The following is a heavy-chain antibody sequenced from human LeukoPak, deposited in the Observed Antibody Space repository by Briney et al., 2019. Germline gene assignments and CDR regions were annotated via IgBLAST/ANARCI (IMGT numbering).Heavy chain of an antibody. Sequence: GRSLRLSCAASGFTFSSYSMNWVRQAPGKGLEWVSYISSSSSTIYYADSVKGRFTISRDNAKNSLYLQMNSLRAEDTAVYYCARVRLVVVPAATRGSFDYWGQGTLVTVSS. CDR2: ISSSSSTI. V-gene: IGHV3-48*01. J-gene: IGHJ4*02. CDR3: ARVRLVVVPAATRGSFDY. D-gene: IGHD2-2*01. CDR1: GFTFSSYS.